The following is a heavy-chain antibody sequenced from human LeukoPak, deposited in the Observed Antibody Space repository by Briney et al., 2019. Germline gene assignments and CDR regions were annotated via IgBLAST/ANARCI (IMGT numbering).Heavy chain of an antibody. D-gene: IGHD1-26*01. CDR1: GFTFSTYP. CDR2: IRDSGTT. V-gene: IGHV3-69-1*01. CDR3: AKDRRVGATRDDAFDI. J-gene: IGHJ3*02. Sequence: GGSLRLSCAASGFTFSTYPMDWVGQAPGKGLEWISHIRDSGTTDYADSVKGRFTISRDNAKNSLYLQLSSQRAEDTAVYYCAKDRRVGATRDDAFDIWGQGTMVTVSS.